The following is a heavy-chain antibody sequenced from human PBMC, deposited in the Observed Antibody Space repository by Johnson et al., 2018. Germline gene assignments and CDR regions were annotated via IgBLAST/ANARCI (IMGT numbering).Heavy chain of an antibody. J-gene: IGHJ6*02. CDR3: ARSMTTVTTGGYYYYGMDV. CDR2: INPNSGGT. V-gene: IGHV1-2*02. CDR1: GYTFTGYY. D-gene: IGHD4-11*01. Sequence: QVQLVESGAEVKKPGASVKVSCKASGYTFTGYYMHWVRQAPGQGLAWMGWINPNSGGTNYAQKYQGRVTMTRDTSISTASMELSCLRSEDTAVYYWARSMTTVTTGGYYYYGMDVWGQGTTVTVSS.